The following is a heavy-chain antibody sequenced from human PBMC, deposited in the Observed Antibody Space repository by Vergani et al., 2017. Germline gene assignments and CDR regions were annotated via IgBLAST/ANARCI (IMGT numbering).Heavy chain of an antibody. CDR3: ASLLRGGSHRDY. CDR1: GFTFSSHA. V-gene: IGHV3-23*01. Sequence: EVQLLQSEGAVVQPGGSLRLSCVASGFTFSSHAMSWVRQGHGQGLEWVSSIKNTGDSTHYADSVKGRFTISRDNSKNSLYLQMNSLRAEDTALYYCASLLRGGSHRDYWGQGTLVTVSS. D-gene: IGHD1-26*01. CDR2: IKNTGDST. J-gene: IGHJ4*02.